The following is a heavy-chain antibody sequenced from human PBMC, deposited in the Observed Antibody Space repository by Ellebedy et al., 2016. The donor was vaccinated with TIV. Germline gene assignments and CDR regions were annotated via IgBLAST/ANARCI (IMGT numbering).Heavy chain of an antibody. CDR1: GGSISSSSYY. CDR2: IYYSGST. CDR3: ARRNDYGDHINWFDP. D-gene: IGHD4-17*01. J-gene: IGHJ5*02. Sequence: MPSETLSLTCTVSGGSISSSSYYWGWIRQPPGKGLEWIGTIYYSGSTYYNPSLKSRVTISLDTSKNQFSLKLSSVTAADTAVYYCARRNDYGDHINWFDPWGQGTLVTVSS. V-gene: IGHV4-39*01.